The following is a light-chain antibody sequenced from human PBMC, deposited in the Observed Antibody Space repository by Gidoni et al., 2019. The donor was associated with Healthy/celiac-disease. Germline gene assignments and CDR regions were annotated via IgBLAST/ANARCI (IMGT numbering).Light chain of an antibody. V-gene: IGLV4-69*01. Sequence: QLVLPHSPSASASLGASVKLTCTLSSWHSSYAIAWHQQQPEKGPRYLMKLNSDGSHSKWDGIPDRFSGSSSGAERYLTISSLQSEDEADYYWQTWGTGFVVFGGGTKLTVL. CDR2: LNSDGSH. CDR3: QTWGTGFVV. CDR1: SWHSSYA. J-gene: IGLJ2*01.